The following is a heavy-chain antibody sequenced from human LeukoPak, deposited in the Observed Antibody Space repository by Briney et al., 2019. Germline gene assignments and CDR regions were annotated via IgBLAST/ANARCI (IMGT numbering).Heavy chain of an antibody. CDR2: IPYDGSNK. D-gene: IGHD5-18*01. V-gene: IGHV3-30*18. CDR1: GFTFSSYG. J-gene: IGHJ4*02. CDR3: AKASYGYLFDY. Sequence: GGSLRLSCAASGFTFSSYGMHWVRQAPGKGLEWVAVIPYDGSNKYYADSVKGRFTISRDNSKNTLYLQMNSLRAEDTAVYYCAKASYGYLFDYWGQGTLVTVSS.